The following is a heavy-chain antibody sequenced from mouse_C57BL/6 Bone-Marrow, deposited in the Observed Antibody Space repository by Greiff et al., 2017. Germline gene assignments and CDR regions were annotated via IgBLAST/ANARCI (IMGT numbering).Heavy chain of an antibody. Sequence: VQLQQSGAELVRPGTSVKVSCKASGYAFTNYLIEWVKQRPGQGLEWIGVINPGSGGTNYNEKFKGKATLTADKSSSTAYMQLSSLTSEDSAVYFCARVERVYAMDYWGQGTSVTVSS. CDR3: ARVERVYAMDY. CDR1: GYAFTNYL. J-gene: IGHJ4*01. CDR2: INPGSGGT. V-gene: IGHV1-54*01.